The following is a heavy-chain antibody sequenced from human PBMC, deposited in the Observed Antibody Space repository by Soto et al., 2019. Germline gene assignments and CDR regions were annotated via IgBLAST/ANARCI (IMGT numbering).Heavy chain of an antibody. CDR3: ARDPPFSGILRGTPLMDV. CDR2: ISAYNGDT. Sequence: QVQLVQSEAEVRKQGASVKVSCKASGSSFTTHGISWVRRAPGHGLEWMGWISAYNGDTHYVQRFQGRLTMTTDTSMSTAYMELRSLTSDDTAVYYCARDPPFSGILRGTPLMDVWGQGTTVTVSS. J-gene: IGHJ6*02. D-gene: IGHD4-17*01. V-gene: IGHV1-18*04. CDR1: GSSFTTHG.